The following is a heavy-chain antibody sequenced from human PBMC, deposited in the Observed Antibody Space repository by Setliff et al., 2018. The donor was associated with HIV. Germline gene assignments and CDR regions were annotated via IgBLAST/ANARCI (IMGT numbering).Heavy chain of an antibody. V-gene: IGHV4-61*02. CDR1: GVSINTGSFY. CDR2: IYTSGST. D-gene: IGHD3-10*01. J-gene: IGHJ4*01. CDR3: ARVAFYGPGSHDYFDH. Sequence: SETLSLTCTVSGVSINTGSFYWNWIRRPAGKGLEWIGRIYTSGSTSYTPSLKSRVSISVDTSKNQFSLKLNSVTATDTAMYYCARVAFYGPGSHDYFDHWGHGILVTVSS.